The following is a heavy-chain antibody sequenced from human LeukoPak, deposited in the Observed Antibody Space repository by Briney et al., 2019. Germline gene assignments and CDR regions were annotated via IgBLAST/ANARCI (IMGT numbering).Heavy chain of an antibody. Sequence: SVKVSCKASGGTFSSYAISWVRQAPGQGLEWMGGIIPIFGTANYAQKFQGRVTITTDESTSTAYMELSSLRSEDTAVYYCARDVGGSYGPDYWGQGTLVTVSS. J-gene: IGHJ4*02. CDR2: IIPIFGTA. CDR1: GGTFSSYA. D-gene: IGHD1-26*01. V-gene: IGHV1-69*05. CDR3: ARDVGGSYGPDY.